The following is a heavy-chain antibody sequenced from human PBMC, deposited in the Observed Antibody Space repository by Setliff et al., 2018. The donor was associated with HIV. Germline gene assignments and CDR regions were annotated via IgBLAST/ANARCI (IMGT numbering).Heavy chain of an antibody. CDR3: ARQTYYYDNSGHNWFDP. D-gene: IGHD3-22*01. J-gene: IGHJ5*02. CDR2: INTSGTT. Sequence: LPETLSLTCTVSGGSISSYYWSWIRQPPGKGLEWIGYINTSGTTNYNPSLKSRVTISVDTSKNQFSLKLSSVTAADTAVYFCARQTYYYDNSGHNWFDPWGQGTLVTVSS. CDR1: GGSISSYY. V-gene: IGHV4-4*09.